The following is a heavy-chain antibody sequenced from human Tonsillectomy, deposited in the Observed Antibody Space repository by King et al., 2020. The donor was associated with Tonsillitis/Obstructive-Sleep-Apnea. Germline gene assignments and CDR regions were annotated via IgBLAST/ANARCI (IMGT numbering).Heavy chain of an antibody. CDR3: ARPPHPHDFGDHTSWSFDL. J-gene: IGHJ2*01. D-gene: IGHD3/OR15-3a*01. Sequence: EVQLVESGAEVKKPGESLKISCKGSGYSFTSYWINWVRQMPGKGLEWVGRIDPSDSYTNYSPSFQGHVTISADKSISTAYLQWSSLKASDTAMYYCARPPHPHDFGDHTSWSFDLWGRGTLVTVSS. CDR1: GYSFTSYW. V-gene: IGHV5-10-1*03. CDR2: IDPSDSYT.